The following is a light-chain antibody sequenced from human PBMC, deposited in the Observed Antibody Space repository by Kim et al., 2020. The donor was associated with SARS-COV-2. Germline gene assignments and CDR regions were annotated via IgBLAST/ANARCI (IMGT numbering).Light chain of an antibody. CDR2: AAS. J-gene: IGKJ1*01. V-gene: IGKV1-39*01. Sequence: DIQMIQSPSSLSASVGDRVTITCRASQSITNYLNWYQQKPGKAPKVLIYAASSLQSGVPSRFSGSGSGTDFTLTISSLQPDDFATYYCQQSYSMPRTFGPGTKVDIK. CDR3: QQSYSMPRT. CDR1: QSITNY.